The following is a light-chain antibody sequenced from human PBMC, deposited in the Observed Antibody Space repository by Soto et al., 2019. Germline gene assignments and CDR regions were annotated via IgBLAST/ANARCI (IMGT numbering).Light chain of an antibody. J-gene: IGLJ1*01. V-gene: IGLV2-14*01. CDR3: SSYTSSSTLYV. CDR1: SSDVGGYNY. Sequence: QSVLTPPASVSGSPGQSITISCTGTSSDVGGYNYVSWYQQHPGKAPKLMIYEVSNRPSGVSNRFSGSKSGNTASLTISGLQAEDEADYYRSSYTSSSTLYVFGTGTKVTVL. CDR2: EVS.